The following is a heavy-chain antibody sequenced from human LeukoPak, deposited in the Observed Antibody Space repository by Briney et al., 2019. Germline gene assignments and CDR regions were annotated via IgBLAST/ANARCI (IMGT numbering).Heavy chain of an antibody. CDR1: GGTFSSYA. CDR3: ARDGTRELRVFGY. Sequence: SVKVSCKASGGTFSSYAISWVRQAPGQGLEWMGRIIPILGIANYAQKFQGRVTITADKSTSTAYMELSSLRSEDTAVYYCARDGTRELRVFGYWGQGTLVTVSS. CDR2: IIPILGIA. D-gene: IGHD1-26*01. V-gene: IGHV1-69*04. J-gene: IGHJ4*02.